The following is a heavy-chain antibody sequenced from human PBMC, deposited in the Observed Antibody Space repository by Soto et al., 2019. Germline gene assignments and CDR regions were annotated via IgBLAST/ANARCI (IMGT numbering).Heavy chain of an antibody. V-gene: IGHV1-69*01. Sequence: QVQLVQSGAEVKKPGSSVKVSCKASGGTFSSYAISWVRQAPGQGLEWMGGIIPIFGTANYAQKFQGRVTITADEATSTADRERSSLRSEDTAVYYCARGGGRAARLGNWFDPWGQGTLVTVSS. CDR1: GGTFSSYA. D-gene: IGHD6-6*01. CDR2: IIPIFGTA. CDR3: ARGGGRAARLGNWFDP. J-gene: IGHJ5*02.